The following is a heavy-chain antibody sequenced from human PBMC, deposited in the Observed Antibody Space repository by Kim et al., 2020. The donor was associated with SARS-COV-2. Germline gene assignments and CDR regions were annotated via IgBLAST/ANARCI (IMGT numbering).Heavy chain of an antibody. D-gene: IGHD2-2*01. J-gene: IGHJ4*02. CDR1: GGSVSSGSYY. CDR2: VYKSGST. V-gene: IGHV4-39*01. Sequence: SETLSLTCTVSGGSVSSGSYYWGWIRQPPGKGLEWIGLVYKSGSTYYNPSLKSRVTISMDTSRNQFSLNLNSVTAADTAVYYCARHTKEEKHLVRGFDIWGQGSLVSVSS. CDR3: ARHTKEEKHLVRGFDI.